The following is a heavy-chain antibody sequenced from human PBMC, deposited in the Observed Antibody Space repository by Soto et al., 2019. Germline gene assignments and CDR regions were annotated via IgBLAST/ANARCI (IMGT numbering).Heavy chain of an antibody. CDR1: GYSFTTHW. CDR2: SDPSNSYI. J-gene: IGHJ6*02. CDR3: ARRLSGPKEEYNAYYFYGLDV. V-gene: IGHV5-10-1*01. Sequence: PGESLKISCQGSGYSFTTHWITWVRQTPGKGLEWMGRSDPSNSYITYSPSFQGHVTISVDRSISTAYLQWRRLEASDNAIYYCARRLSGPKEEYNAYYFYGLDVWGQGTKVTVSS. D-gene: IGHD1-1*01.